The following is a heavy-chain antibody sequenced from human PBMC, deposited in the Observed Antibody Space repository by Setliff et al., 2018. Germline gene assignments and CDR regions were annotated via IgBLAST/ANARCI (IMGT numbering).Heavy chain of an antibody. V-gene: IGHV1-46*01. Sequence: ASVKVSCKTSGYSFTNYFIHWVRQAPGQRLEWMGVIDPSGDTTSFAQRFQGRVSLTSDTSTTTIYMELSSLGSEDTAIYYCARGAWFGALTIGGWIDPWGQGTLVTVSS. J-gene: IGHJ5*02. D-gene: IGHD3-10*01. CDR1: GYSFTNYF. CDR3: ARGAWFGALTIGGWIDP. CDR2: IDPSGDTT.